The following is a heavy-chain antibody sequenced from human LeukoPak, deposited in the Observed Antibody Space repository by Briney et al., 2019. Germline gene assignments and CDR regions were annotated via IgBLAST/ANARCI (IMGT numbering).Heavy chain of an antibody. CDR1: GASINNSSYY. Sequence: PSQTLPLTCTVSGASINNSSYYWAWLRQPPGKGLEWFATIYYSGYTYSNPSLKSPVTISVDTSKNQFSLKLSSVTAADTALYYCARASYRNRGYYYYLDVWGKGTTVTVSS. J-gene: IGHJ6*03. CDR3: ARASYRNRGYYYYLDV. D-gene: IGHD1/OR15-1a*01. V-gene: IGHV4-39*07. CDR2: IYYSGYT.